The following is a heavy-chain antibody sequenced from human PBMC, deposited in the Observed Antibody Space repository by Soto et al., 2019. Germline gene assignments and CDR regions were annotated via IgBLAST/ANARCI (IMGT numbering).Heavy chain of an antibody. CDR2: IYYNGST. V-gene: IGHV4-30-4*02. CDR3: ARDQSGAADF. J-gene: IGHJ3*01. CDR1: GLTISNLSYY. D-gene: IGHD7-27*01. Sequence: PSDTLSLTYSVSGLTISNLSYYWSWIRQHPGKGLEWVGNIYYNGSTYYSPSLKSRITLSVDTSKNEFSLNLKFVTAADTAVYFCARDQSGAADFWGPGTLVTVSS.